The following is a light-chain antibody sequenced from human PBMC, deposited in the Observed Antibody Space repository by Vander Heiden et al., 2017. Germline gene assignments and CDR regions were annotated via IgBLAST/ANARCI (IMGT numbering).Light chain of an antibody. CDR2: GTS. CDR3: QQYGSSPSMYT. V-gene: IGKV3-20*01. J-gene: IGKJ2*01. Sequence: EIVLTQSPGTLSLSPGEGVTLSCRASQSVSSSYLAWYQQKPGQAPRLLIYGTSSRATGIPDRFSGRGSGTDFTLTISRLQPEDFAVYYCQQYGSSPSMYTFGQGTKLEIK. CDR1: QSVSSSY.